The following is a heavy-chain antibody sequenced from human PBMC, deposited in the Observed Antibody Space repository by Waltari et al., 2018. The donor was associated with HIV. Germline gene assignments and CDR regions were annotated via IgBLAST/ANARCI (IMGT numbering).Heavy chain of an antibody. CDR1: GFIFGDYG. D-gene: IGHD1-1*01. V-gene: IGHV3-20*04. CDR2: IDWSGDTT. Sequence: EVQLVESGGRVVRPGGSLRLSCAASGFIFGDYGMIWVRQAPGKGLEWFSGIDWSGDTTRYGDSVKGRFTISRDNAKSSLYLQMNSLRVEDTALYYCARDGNVLSGGYNWFDPWGQGTLVIVSS. J-gene: IGHJ5*02. CDR3: ARDGNVLSGGYNWFDP.